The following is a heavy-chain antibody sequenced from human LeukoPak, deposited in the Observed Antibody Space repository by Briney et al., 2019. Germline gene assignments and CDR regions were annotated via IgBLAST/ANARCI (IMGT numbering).Heavy chain of an antibody. V-gene: IGHV3-7*01. Sequence: GGSLRLSCAAPGFTFSSYWMSWVRQAPGKGLEWVANIKQDGSEKYYVDSVKGRFTISRDNAKNSLYLQMNSLRAEDTAVYYCAREGMVYAIISAPPAYWGQGTLVTVSS. CDR3: AREGMVYAIISAPPAY. CDR1: GFTFSSYW. D-gene: IGHD2-8*01. J-gene: IGHJ4*02. CDR2: IKQDGSEK.